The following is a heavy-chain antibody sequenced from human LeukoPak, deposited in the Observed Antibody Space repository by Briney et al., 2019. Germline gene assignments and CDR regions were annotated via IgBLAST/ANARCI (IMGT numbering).Heavy chain of an antibody. Sequence: ASVKVSCKASGYTFTSYDINWVRQATGQGLEWMGWMNPNSGNTGYAQKFQGRVTMTRNTSISTAYMELSSLRSEDTAVYYCASLLRGAVTTAWDDYWGQGTLVTVSS. J-gene: IGHJ4*02. CDR3: ASLLRGAVTTAWDDY. V-gene: IGHV1-8*01. CDR2: MNPNSGNT. CDR1: GYTFTSYD. D-gene: IGHD4-17*01.